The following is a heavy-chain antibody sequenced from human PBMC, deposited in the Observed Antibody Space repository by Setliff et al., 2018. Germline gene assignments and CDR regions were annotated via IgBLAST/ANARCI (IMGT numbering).Heavy chain of an antibody. CDR3: TVYNTGSSKDHY. V-gene: IGHV4-34*01. Sequence: QHPGKGMQWIGEINHSGSTNYNPSLKSRVTISVDTSKNQFSLKLSSVTAADTALYYCTVYNTGSSKDHYWGQGTPVTVSS. D-gene: IGHD2-8*02. J-gene: IGHJ4*02. CDR2: INHSGST.